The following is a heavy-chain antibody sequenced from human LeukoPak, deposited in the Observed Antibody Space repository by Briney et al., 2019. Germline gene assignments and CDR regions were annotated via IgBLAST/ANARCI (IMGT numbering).Heavy chain of an antibody. CDR3: AHFRPAYYFDY. Sequence: SGPTLVKPTQTLTLTCTFSGFSLSTSGVGVGWIRQPPGKALEWLALIYWNDDKRYRPSLKSRLTITKDTSKNQVVLTMTNMGPVDTATYYCAHFRPAYYFDYWGQGTLVTVSS. CDR2: IYWNDDK. V-gene: IGHV2-5*01. J-gene: IGHJ4*02. CDR1: GFSLSTSGVG.